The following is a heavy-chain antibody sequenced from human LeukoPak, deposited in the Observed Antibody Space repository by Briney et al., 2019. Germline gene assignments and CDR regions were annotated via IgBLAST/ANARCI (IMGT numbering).Heavy chain of an antibody. J-gene: IGHJ6*03. V-gene: IGHV4-38-2*02. Sequence: SETLSLTCTVSGYSISSGYYWGWIRQPPGKGLEWIGSIYHSGSTYYNPSLKSRVTISVDTSKNQFSLKRSSVTAADTAVYYCARVEDPDYDFWSGYMDVWGKGTTVTVSS. D-gene: IGHD3-3*01. CDR3: ARVEDPDYDFWSGYMDV. CDR2: IYHSGST. CDR1: GYSISSGYY.